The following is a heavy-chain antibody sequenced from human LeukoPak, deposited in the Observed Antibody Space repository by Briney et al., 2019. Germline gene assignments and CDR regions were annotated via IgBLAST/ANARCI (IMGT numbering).Heavy chain of an antibody. D-gene: IGHD6-19*01. Sequence: ASVKVSCKASGYTFTGYYMHWVRQATGQGLEWIGRINPNSGGTIYAQKFQGRVTMTRDTSISTAYMELSRLRSDDTAVYYCARDVGYSSGWYADYWGQGTLVTVSS. CDR1: GYTFTGYY. J-gene: IGHJ4*02. CDR3: ARDVGYSSGWYADY. CDR2: INPNSGGT. V-gene: IGHV1-2*06.